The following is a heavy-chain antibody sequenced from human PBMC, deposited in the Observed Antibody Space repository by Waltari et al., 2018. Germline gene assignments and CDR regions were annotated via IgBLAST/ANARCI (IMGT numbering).Heavy chain of an antibody. CDR2: IIPILGIA. Sequence: QVQLVQSGAEVKKPGSSVTVSCTASGGPFSSYAISCVRQAPGQGLEWMGGIIPILGIANYAQKFQGRVTITADKSTSTAYMELSSLRSEDTAVYYCAGVGSSPNFDYWGQGTLVTVSS. CDR3: AGVGSSPNFDY. V-gene: IGHV1-69*10. CDR1: GGPFSSYA. J-gene: IGHJ4*02. D-gene: IGHD6-6*01.